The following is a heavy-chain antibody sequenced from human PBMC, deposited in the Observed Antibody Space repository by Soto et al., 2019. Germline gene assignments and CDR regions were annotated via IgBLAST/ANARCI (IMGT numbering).Heavy chain of an antibody. CDR3: VLYDILRQCFDY. CDR2: IYYSGST. Sequence: SETLSLTCTVSGGSISSYYWSWIRQPPGKGLEWIGYIYYSGSTNYNPSLKSRVTISVDTSKNQFSLKLSSVTAADTAVYYCVLYDILRQCFDYWGQGTLVTAPQ. V-gene: IGHV4-59*01. CDR1: GGSISSYY. J-gene: IGHJ4*02. D-gene: IGHD3-9*01.